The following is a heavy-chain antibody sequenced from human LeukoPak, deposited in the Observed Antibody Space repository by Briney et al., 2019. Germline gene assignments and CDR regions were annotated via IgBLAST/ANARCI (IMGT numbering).Heavy chain of an antibody. CDR1: GGSISSGGYS. Sequence: PSQTLSLTCAVSGGSISSGGYSWSWIRQPPGKGLEWIVFIYHSGSTYYNPSHKSRVTISVDRSKNQFSLKLSSVTAADTAVYYCARGPLYDYVWGSYRYTLYYFDYWGQGTLVTVSS. D-gene: IGHD3-16*02. V-gene: IGHV4-30-2*01. CDR2: IYHSGST. J-gene: IGHJ4*02. CDR3: ARGPLYDYVWGSYRYTLYYFDY.